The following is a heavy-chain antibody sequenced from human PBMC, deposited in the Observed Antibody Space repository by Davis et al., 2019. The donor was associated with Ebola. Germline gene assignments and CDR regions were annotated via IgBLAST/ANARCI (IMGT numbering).Heavy chain of an antibody. CDR1: GFTFSGYD. V-gene: IGHV3-13*01. Sequence: GESLKISCAASGFTFSGYDMHWVRQATGKALEWVSAIGTGGDTYYLDSVKGRSTISRENAKNSLYLQMNSLRAGDTAVYYCAREILDSISSDWFLDLWGRGTLVTVSS. CDR3: AREILDSISSDWFLDL. D-gene: IGHD6-6*01. J-gene: IGHJ2*01. CDR2: IGTGGDT.